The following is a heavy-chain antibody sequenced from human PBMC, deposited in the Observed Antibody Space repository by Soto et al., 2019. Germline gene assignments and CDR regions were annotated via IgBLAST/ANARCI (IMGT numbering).Heavy chain of an antibody. CDR2: LYDVDGT. V-gene: IGHV3-53*01. J-gene: IGHJ3*01. D-gene: IGHD1-1*01. CDR1: GLTVSGKKY. Sequence: DVQLVESGGGLIQPGESLRLPCAAFGLTVSGKKYVAWVRQAPGKGLEWVSALYDVDGTYYADSVKGRFTTSRDSSKTTVYLQMNGLRPDDTAVYYCASWHEREHAYDVWGQGTTVTVSS. CDR3: ASWHEREHAYDV.